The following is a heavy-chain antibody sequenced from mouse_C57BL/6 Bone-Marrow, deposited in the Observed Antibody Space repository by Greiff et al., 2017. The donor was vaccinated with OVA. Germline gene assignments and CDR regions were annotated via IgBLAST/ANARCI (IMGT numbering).Heavy chain of an antibody. CDR1: GFNIKDYY. V-gene: IGHV14-1*01. D-gene: IGHD1-1*01. CDR3: TTILHYYYGGRFFAY. J-gene: IGHJ3*01. CDR2: IDPEDGDT. Sequence: DVKLQESGAELVRPGASVKLSCTASGFNIKDYYMHWVKQRPEQGLEWIGRIDPEDGDTEYAPKFQGKATMTADTSSNTAYLQLSRLTSEDTAVYYCTTILHYYYGGRFFAYWGQGTLVTVSA.